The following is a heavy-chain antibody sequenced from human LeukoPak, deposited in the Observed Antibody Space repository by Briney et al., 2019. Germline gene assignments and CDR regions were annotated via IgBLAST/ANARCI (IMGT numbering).Heavy chain of an antibody. J-gene: IGHJ5*02. V-gene: IGHV1-18*01. CDR1: GYTFTNYI. CDR2: ISAYSGNT. Sequence: GASVKVSCKASGYTFTNYIITWVRQAPGQGLEWMGWISAYSGNTNHAQKLQGRVTMTTDTSTTTAYMELRSLRSDDTAVYFCAREAETGLGNWFDPWGQGTLVTVSS. D-gene: IGHD1-1*01. CDR3: AREAETGLGNWFDP.